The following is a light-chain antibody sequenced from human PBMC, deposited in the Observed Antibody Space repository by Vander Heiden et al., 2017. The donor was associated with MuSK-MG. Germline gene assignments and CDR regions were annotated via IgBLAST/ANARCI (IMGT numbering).Light chain of an antibody. CDR3: QQYEAYPRT. CDR1: QSASVW. Sequence: DIQMTQSPSTLSASVGDRVTITCRASQSASVWLAWYQQKPGKVPKLLIYDGSTLHPGVPSRFSGSGAETDFTLTISSLQPDDFATYYCQQYEAYPRTFGQGTKVEIK. V-gene: IGKV1-5*01. J-gene: IGKJ1*01. CDR2: DGS.